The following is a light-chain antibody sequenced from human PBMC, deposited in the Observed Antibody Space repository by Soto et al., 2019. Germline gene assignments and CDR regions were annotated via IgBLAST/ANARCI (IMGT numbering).Light chain of an antibody. CDR3: QQSYSTLNWT. J-gene: IGKJ1*01. Sequence: DIQMTQSPSSLSASVGDRVTITCRASQSISSYLNWYQQKPGKAPKLLIYAASSLQSGVPSRFSGSGSRTDFTLTISSLQPEDFATYYCQQSYSTLNWTFGQGTKVEIK. CDR2: AAS. V-gene: IGKV1-39*01. CDR1: QSISSY.